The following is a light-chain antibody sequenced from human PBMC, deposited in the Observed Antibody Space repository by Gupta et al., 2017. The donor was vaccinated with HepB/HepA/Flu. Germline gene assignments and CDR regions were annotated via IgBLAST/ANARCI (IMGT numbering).Light chain of an antibody. CDR2: RAA. Sequence: EVVLTQSPATLSLSPGERATLSCRASQSVNSYLALYQQRPGQAPRPRHYRAASRATGIPTRFRGSGSGTDFTLNTRSLEPEDCAVYYCQHRGTFGQGTNVEIK. CDR1: QSVNSY. CDR3: QHRGT. J-gene: IGKJ1*01. V-gene: IGKV3-11*01.